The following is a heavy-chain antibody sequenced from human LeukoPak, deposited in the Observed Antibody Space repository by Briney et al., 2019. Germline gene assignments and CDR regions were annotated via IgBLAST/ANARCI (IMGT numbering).Heavy chain of an antibody. CDR2: IWYDGSNK. V-gene: IGHV3-33*01. CDR3: ARDSDYDLWSGYYTGMDV. Sequence: PGRSRRLSCAASGFTFSSYGMHWVRQAPGKGLERVAVIWYDGSNKYYADSVKGRFTISRDNSKNTLYLQMNSLRAEDTAVYYCARDSDYDLWSGYYTGMDVWGQGTTVTVSS. D-gene: IGHD3-3*01. J-gene: IGHJ6*02. CDR1: GFTFSSYG.